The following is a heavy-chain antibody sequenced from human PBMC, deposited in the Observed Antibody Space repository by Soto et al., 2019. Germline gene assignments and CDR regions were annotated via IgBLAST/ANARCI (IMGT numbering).Heavy chain of an antibody. CDR2: IYYSGST. CDR3: ARRSANYDFWSGYPNWFDP. Sequence: PSETLSLTCTVPGGSISSSSYYWGWIRQPPGKGLEWIGSIYYSGSTYYNPSLKSRVTISVDTSKNQFSLKLSSVTAADTAVYYCARRSANYDFWSGYPNWFDPWGQGTLVTVSS. CDR1: GGSISSSSYY. J-gene: IGHJ5*02. V-gene: IGHV4-39*01. D-gene: IGHD3-3*01.